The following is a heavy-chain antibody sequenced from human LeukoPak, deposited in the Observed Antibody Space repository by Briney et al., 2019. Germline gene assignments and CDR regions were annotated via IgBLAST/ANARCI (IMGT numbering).Heavy chain of an antibody. CDR1: GFTFSSYA. D-gene: IGHD1-26*01. CDR2: ISGSGGST. J-gene: IGHJ4*02. CDR3: ARDSKEWELLSGGNFDY. Sequence: GGSLRLSCAASGFTFSSYAMSWVRQAPGKGLEWVSAISGSGGSTYYADSVKGRFTISRDNSKNTLYLQMNSLRAEDTAVYYCARDSKEWELLSGGNFDYWGQGTLVTVSS. V-gene: IGHV3-23*01.